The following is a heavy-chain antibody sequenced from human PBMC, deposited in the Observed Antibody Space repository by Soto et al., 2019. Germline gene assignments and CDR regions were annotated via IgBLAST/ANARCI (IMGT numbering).Heavy chain of an antibody. CDR3: ARLAPIVGATVDY. D-gene: IGHD1-26*01. J-gene: IGHJ4*02. CDR2: ISSSGSTI. V-gene: IGHV3-48*03. CDR1: GFTFSSYE. Sequence: GGSLRLSCAASGFTFSSYEMNWVRQAPGKGLEWVSYISSSGSTIYYADSVKGRFTISRDNAKNSLYLQMNSLRAEDTAVYYCARLAPIVGATVDYWGQGTLVTVSS.